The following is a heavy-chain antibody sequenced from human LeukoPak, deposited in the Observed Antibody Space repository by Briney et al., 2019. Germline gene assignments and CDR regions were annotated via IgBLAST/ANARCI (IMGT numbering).Heavy chain of an antibody. V-gene: IGHV3-33*01. CDR2: IWYDGTNK. Sequence: PGGSVTLSSAAYGFTFSSCGMHWLRQAPGKGLEGGEVIWYDGTNKYNEDSVKGRFTISRDNSKNTLYLKMNSLRAEDTAVYYCARGRDGYNWIDYWGQGTLVTVSS. D-gene: IGHD5-24*01. CDR1: GFTFSSCG. J-gene: IGHJ4*02. CDR3: ARGRDGYNWIDY.